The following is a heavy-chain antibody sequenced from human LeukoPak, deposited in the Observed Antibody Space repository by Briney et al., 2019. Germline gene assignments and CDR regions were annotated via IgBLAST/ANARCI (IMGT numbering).Heavy chain of an antibody. CDR2: IYYSGST. CDR3: ARVLSYYGMDV. V-gene: IGHV4-59*13. Sequence: SDTLSLTHTVSGGSISSYYWRWIREPPGKGLEGSGYIYYSGSTNYNPSLKSRVTISVDTSKNQFSLKLSFVTAADTAVYYCARVLSYYGMDVWGQGTTVTVSS. J-gene: IGHJ6*02. CDR1: GGSISSYY.